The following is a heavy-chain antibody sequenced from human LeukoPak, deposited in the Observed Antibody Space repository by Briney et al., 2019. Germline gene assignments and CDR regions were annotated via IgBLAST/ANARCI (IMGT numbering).Heavy chain of an antibody. Sequence: PGGSLRLSXAASGFTFXXXXXXXXRQAXXXXXXXXXXFSGSGXSTYYADSXXGRFTXSRDNSKNTLYLQMNSLRAEDTAVYYCARIEYHDYGAEYFQHWGQGTLVTVSS. J-gene: IGHJ1*01. CDR2: FSGSGXST. D-gene: IGHD4-17*01. V-gene: IGHV3-23*01. CDR1: GFTFXXXX. CDR3: ARIEYHDYGAEYFQH.